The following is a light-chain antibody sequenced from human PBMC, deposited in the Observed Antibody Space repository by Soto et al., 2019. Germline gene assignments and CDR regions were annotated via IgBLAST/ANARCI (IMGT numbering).Light chain of an antibody. CDR3: LQDYDYPLT. Sequence: AIQMTQSPSSLSASVGDRVTITCRASQSIRNELSWFQQRPGNAPTLLIYAASRLQSGVPSRFSGRGSGTDFTLTISSLQPEDFATYYCLQDYDYPLTFGPGTKVEIK. CDR2: AAS. V-gene: IGKV1-6*01. J-gene: IGKJ1*01. CDR1: QSIRNE.